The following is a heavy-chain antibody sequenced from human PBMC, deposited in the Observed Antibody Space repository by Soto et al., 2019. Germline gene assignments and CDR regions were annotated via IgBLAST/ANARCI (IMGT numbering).Heavy chain of an antibody. CDR1: GGSFSGYY. J-gene: IGHJ6*02. CDR3: ARGVEGKRYFDWLQSYYYGMDV. V-gene: IGHV4-34*01. Sequence: PSETLSLTCAVYGGSFSGYYWSWIRQPPGKGVEWIGEINHSGSTNNNPSLKSRVTISVDTSKNQFSLKLSSVTAADTAVYYCARGVEGKRYFDWLQSYYYGMDVWGQGTTVTVSS. D-gene: IGHD3-9*01. CDR2: INHSGST.